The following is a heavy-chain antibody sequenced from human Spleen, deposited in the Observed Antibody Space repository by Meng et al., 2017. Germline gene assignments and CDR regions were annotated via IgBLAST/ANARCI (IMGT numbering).Heavy chain of an antibody. CDR3: ASHGSGSAGDY. CDR2: INAGNGNT. D-gene: IGHD3-10*01. V-gene: IGHV1-3*01. J-gene: IGHJ4*02. Sequence: QVQLVQSGAEVKKPGASVKVSCKASAYTFTSYAMHGVRQAPGQRLEWMGWINAGNGNTKYSQKFQGRVTITRDTSASTAYMELSSLRSEDTAVYYCASHGSGSAGDYWGQGTLVTVSS. CDR1: AYTFTSYA.